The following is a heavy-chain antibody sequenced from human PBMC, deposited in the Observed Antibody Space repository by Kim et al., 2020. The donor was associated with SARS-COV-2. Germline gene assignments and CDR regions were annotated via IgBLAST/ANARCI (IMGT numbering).Heavy chain of an antibody. CDR3: TSGASGEGYCSGGSCYLGFYYYYGMDV. J-gene: IGHJ6*02. CDR2: IRSKANSYAT. D-gene: IGHD2-15*01. CDR1: GFTFSGSA. V-gene: IGHV3-73*01. Sequence: GGSLRLSCAASGFTFSGSAMHWVRQASGKGLEWVGRIRSKANSYATAYAASVKGRFTISRDDSKNTAYLQMNSLKTEDTAVYYCTSGASGEGYCSGGSCYLGFYYYYGMDVWGQGTTVTVSS.